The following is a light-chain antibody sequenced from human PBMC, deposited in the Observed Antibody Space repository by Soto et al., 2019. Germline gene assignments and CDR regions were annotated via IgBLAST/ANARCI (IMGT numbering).Light chain of an antibody. CDR2: AAS. CDR1: QTIGNY. CDR3: QQSYSTPLT. V-gene: IGKV1-39*01. J-gene: IGKJ4*01. Sequence: DIQMTQSPSSLSASVGDRVTITCRASQTIGNYLNWYKQKPGKVPELLIYAASSLQGGVPSRFSGSGSETDFTLTISSLQPEAFATYYCQQSYSTPLTFGGGTKVEIK.